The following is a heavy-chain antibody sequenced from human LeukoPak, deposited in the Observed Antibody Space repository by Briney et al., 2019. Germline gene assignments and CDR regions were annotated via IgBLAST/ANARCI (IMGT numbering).Heavy chain of an antibody. CDR2: ISYDGSNK. CDR1: GFTFSSYG. Sequence: PGRSLRLSCAASGFTFSSYGMHWVRQAPGKGLEWVAVISYDGSNKYYADSVKGRFTISRDNSKNTLYLQMNSLRAEDTAVYYCASGIQLWRVNDAFDIWGQGTMVTVSS. D-gene: IGHD5-18*01. V-gene: IGHV3-30*03. CDR3: ASGIQLWRVNDAFDI. J-gene: IGHJ3*02.